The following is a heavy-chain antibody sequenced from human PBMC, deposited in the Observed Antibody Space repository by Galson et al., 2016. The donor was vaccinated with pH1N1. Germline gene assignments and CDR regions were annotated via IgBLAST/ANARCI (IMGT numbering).Heavy chain of an antibody. CDR1: GGSISRHY. D-gene: IGHD6-19*01. CDR2: ISYSGST. J-gene: IGHJ3*01. CDR3: ASGPVPGALSPHAFDV. V-gene: IGHV4-59*11. Sequence: ETLSLTCSVSGGSISRHYCSWIRQPPGKGLEWIAFISYSGSTNYNPSLKSRVTISVDTSKNQFSLKLSSVTAAGTAVYYCASGPVPGALSPHAFDVWGQGTMVTVSS.